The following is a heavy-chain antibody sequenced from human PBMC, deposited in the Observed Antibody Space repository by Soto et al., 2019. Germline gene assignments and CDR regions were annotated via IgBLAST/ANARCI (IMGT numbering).Heavy chain of an antibody. D-gene: IGHD6-13*01. CDR1: GFTFSSYG. J-gene: IGHJ4*02. V-gene: IGHV3-30*18. CDR3: AKGGRWTPYEAIAAAGDYFDY. CDR2: ISYDGSNK. Sequence: LRLSCAASGFTFSSYGMHWVRQAPGKGLEWVAVISYDGSNKYYADSVKGRFTISRDNSKNTLYLQMNSLRAEDTAVYYCAKGGRWTPYEAIAAAGDYFDYWGQGTLVTVSS.